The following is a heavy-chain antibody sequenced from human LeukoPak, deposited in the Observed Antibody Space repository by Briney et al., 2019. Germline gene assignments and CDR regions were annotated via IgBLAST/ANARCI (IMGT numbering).Heavy chain of an antibody. J-gene: IGHJ4*02. V-gene: IGHV3-30*07. CDR1: GFTFARHE. CDR2: TSPDETIK. D-gene: IGHD3-22*01. CDR3: ARVDRRDYYDSSGYYYVARPAGDY. Sequence: GGSLRLSCAASGFTFARHEVHWVRQAPGKGLEWVAVTSPDETIKIYTDSVRGRFTISRDNSKNTLYLQMNSLRAEDTAVYYCARVDRRDYYDSSGYYYVARPAGDYWGQGTLVTVSS.